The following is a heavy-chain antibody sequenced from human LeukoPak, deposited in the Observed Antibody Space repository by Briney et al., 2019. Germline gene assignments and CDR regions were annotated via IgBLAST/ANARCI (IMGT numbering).Heavy chain of an antibody. CDR3: AREMPTIELAFDC. J-gene: IGHJ4*02. Sequence: ASVKVSCKTSGYTFTDHYIHWVRQAPGQGLEWMGWINPQNDGTHYAQKFQGRVTMTRDMSISTVYMEVYSLRSDDTAVYYCAREMPTIELAFDCWGQGTLVTVSS. CDR2: INPQNDGT. D-gene: IGHD5-24*01. CDR1: GYTFTDHY. V-gene: IGHV1-2*02.